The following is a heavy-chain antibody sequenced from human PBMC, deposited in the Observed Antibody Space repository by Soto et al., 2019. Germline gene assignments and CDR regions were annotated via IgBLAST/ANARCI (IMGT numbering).Heavy chain of an antibody. J-gene: IGHJ4*02. D-gene: IGHD3-22*01. CDR1: GFAFSSYS. Sequence: GSLRLSCAASGFAFSSYSMNWVRQAPGKGLEWVSSISSSSSYIYYADSVKGRFTISRDNAKNSLYLQMNSLRAEDTAVYYCARDRYYDSSGYRLLGYWGQGTLVTVSS. CDR2: ISSSSSYI. CDR3: ARDRYYDSSGYRLLGY. V-gene: IGHV3-21*01.